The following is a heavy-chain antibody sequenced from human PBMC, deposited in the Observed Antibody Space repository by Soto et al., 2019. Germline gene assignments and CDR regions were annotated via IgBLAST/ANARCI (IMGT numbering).Heavy chain of an antibody. J-gene: IGHJ4*02. Sequence: QVQLVESGGGVVQPGRSLRLSCAASGFTFSSYGMHWVRQAPGKGLEWVAVIWYDGSNKYYADSVKGRITISRDNSKNALYLQMNSLRAEDTAVYYCAREYSSSNRLDYWGQGTLVTVSS. CDR1: GFTFSSYG. CDR2: IWYDGSNK. V-gene: IGHV3-33*01. D-gene: IGHD6-6*01. CDR3: AREYSSSNRLDY.